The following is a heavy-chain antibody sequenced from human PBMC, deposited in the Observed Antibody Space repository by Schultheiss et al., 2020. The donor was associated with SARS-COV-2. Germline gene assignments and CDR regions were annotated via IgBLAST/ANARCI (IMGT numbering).Heavy chain of an antibody. CDR2: ISGSGGST. Sequence: GGSLRLSCAASGFTFSRYAMSWVRQAPGKGLEWVSGISGSGGSTYYADSVKGRFTISRDNSKNTLYLQMNSLRAEDTAVYYCAKRGNYSGSGRGRSYFDYWGQGTLVTVSS. CDR1: GFTFSRYA. J-gene: IGHJ4*02. V-gene: IGHV3-23*01. D-gene: IGHD3-10*01. CDR3: AKRGNYSGSGRGRSYFDY.